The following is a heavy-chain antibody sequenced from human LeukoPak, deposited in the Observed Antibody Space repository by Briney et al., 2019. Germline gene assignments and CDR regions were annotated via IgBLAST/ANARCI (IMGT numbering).Heavy chain of an antibody. Sequence: SETLSLTCTVSGGSISSYYWSWIRQPPGKGLEWIGYIYYSGSTNYNPSLKSRVTISVDTSKNQFSLKLSSVTAADTAVYYCARGVKKYYDSSGSTAGAFDIWGQGTMVTVSS. CDR1: GGSISSYY. V-gene: IGHV4-59*01. J-gene: IGHJ3*02. CDR2: IYYSGST. D-gene: IGHD3-22*01. CDR3: ARGVKKYYDSSGSTAGAFDI.